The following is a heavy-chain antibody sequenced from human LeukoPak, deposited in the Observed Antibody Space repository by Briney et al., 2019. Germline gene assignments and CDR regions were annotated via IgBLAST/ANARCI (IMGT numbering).Heavy chain of an antibody. CDR1: GGTFSSYA. D-gene: IGHD6-19*01. CDR3: ARDGYSSGWGDY. V-gene: IGHV1-69*05. Sequence: SVKVSCKASGGTFSSYAISWVRQAPGQGLEWMGGIIPIFGTANYAQKLQGRVTMTTDTSTSTAYMELRSLRSDDTAVYYCARDGYSSGWGDYWGQGTLVTVSS. J-gene: IGHJ4*02. CDR2: IIPIFGTA.